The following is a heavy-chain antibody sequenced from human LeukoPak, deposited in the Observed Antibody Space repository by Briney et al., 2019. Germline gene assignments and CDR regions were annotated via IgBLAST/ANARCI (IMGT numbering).Heavy chain of an antibody. J-gene: IGHJ4*02. CDR1: GYTFTSYG. CDR3: ARSPTYYDILTGYSIGDY. D-gene: IGHD3-9*01. V-gene: IGHV1-18*01. CDR2: ISAYNGNT. Sequence: ASVKVSCKASGYTFTSYGISWVRQAPGQGLEWMGWISAYNGNTNYAQKLQGRVTMTTDTSTSTAYMELRSLSSDDTAVYYCARSPTYYDILTGYSIGDYWGQGTLVTVSS.